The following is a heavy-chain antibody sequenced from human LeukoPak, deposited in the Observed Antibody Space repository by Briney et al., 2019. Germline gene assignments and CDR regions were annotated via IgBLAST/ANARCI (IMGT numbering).Heavy chain of an antibody. V-gene: IGHV4-31*03. J-gene: IGHJ3*02. CDR1: GGSINSGGYY. D-gene: IGHD3-22*01. CDR2: ISNSGST. CDR3: ARSIYYDSSGYYSSGAFDI. Sequence: SETLSLTCTVSGGSINSGGYYWSWIRQHPGKGLEWIGYISNSGSTYYHPSLRSRLSISVDTSKNQFSLKLSSVTAADTAVYYCARSIYYDSSGYYSSGAFDIWGQGTMVTVSS.